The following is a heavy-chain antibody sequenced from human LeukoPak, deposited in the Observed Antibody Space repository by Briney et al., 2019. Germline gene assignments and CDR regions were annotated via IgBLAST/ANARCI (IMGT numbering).Heavy chain of an antibody. D-gene: IGHD4-17*01. Sequence: GGSLRLSCAASGFTFSSYAMSWVRQAPGKGLEWVSAISGSGGSTYYADSVKRRFTISRDNSKNTLYLQMNSLRAEDTAVYYCAKDRSLNDYGDFFDYWGQGTLVTVSS. CDR3: AKDRSLNDYGDFFDY. J-gene: IGHJ4*02. V-gene: IGHV3-23*01. CDR2: ISGSGGST. CDR1: GFTFSSYA.